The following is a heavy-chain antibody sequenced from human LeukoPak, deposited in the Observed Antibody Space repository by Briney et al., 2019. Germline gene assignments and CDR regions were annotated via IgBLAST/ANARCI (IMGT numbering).Heavy chain of an antibody. J-gene: IGHJ5*02. CDR1: GYTFTSYY. Sequence: ASVNVSCKASGYTFTSYYMHWVRQAPGQGLEWMGLINPSGGSTNYAQKFQGRVTMTRDMSTSTVYMELSSLRSEDTAVYYCARVRSTSCYRCNWFDPWGQGTLVTVSS. D-gene: IGHD2-2*01. CDR2: INPSGGST. CDR3: ARVRSTSCYRCNWFDP. V-gene: IGHV1-46*01.